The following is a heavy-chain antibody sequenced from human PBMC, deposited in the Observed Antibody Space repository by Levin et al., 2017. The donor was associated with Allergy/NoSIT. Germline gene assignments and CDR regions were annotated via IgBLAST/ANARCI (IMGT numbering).Heavy chain of an antibody. CDR3: VREVDWNSRAFDI. J-gene: IGHJ3*02. V-gene: IGHV4-38-2*02. CDR2: MYHSGHA. D-gene: IGHD1-7*01. Sequence: SETLSLTCAVSGYSINSGYYWGWIRQPPGKGPEWIGNMYHSGHAYYNPSLKSRVTISIDTAKNQFSLSLSSVTAADTAVYYCVREVDWNSRAFDIWGQGTMVTVSS. CDR1: GYSINSGYY.